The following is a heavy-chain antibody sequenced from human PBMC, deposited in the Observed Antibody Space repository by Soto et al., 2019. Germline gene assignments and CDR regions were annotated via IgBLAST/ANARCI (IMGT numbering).Heavy chain of an antibody. Sequence: PSETLSLTCAVSGGSISSGGYSWSWIRQPPGKGLEWIGYIYHSGSTYYDPSLKSRVTISVDRSKNQFSLKLSSVTAADTAVYYCARDLGGSSSSVEGWFGPWGQGTLVTVSS. CDR1: GGSISSGGYS. V-gene: IGHV4-30-2*01. J-gene: IGHJ5*02. CDR2: IYHSGST. D-gene: IGHD6-6*01. CDR3: ARDLGGSSSSVEGWFGP.